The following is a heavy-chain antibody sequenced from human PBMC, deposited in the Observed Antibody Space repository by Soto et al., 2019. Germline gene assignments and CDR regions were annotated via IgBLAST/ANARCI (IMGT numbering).Heavy chain of an antibody. D-gene: IGHD6-19*01. CDR2: IYYSGTA. V-gene: IGHV4-39*01. J-gene: IGHJ4*02. Sequence: QLQLQESGPGLVKPSETLSLTCTVSGDSISSSSYYWGWFRQPPGKGLEWIGNIYYSGTAYYTPSFKSRVPISVDTSKNQFSLKLSSVTAADTAVFYCARLSRRASVPGDYWGQGTLVTVSS. CDR3: ARLSRRASVPGDY. CDR1: GDSISSSSYY.